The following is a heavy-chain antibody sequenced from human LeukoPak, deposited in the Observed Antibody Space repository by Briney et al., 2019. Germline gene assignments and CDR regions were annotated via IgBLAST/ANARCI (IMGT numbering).Heavy chain of an antibody. D-gene: IGHD1-14*01. Sequence: PSETLSLTCTLSGDSISSSGYCWGWIRQPPGKGLECVGVICYTGNTYYNPSLKSRVIISVDTSKNQFSLRLSSVTAADTAVYYCARHKSGIDWFDPWGQGTLVTVSS. CDR3: ARHKSGIDWFDP. CDR1: GDSISSSGYC. V-gene: IGHV4-39*01. CDR2: ICYTGNT. J-gene: IGHJ5*02.